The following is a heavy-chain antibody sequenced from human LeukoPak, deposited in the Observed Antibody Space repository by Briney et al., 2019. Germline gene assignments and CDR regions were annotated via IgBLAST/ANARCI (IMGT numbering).Heavy chain of an antibody. V-gene: IGHV1-2*02. CDR1: GYTFTGYY. CDR2: INPNSGGT. J-gene: IGHJ5*02. Sequence: ASVKVSCKASGYTFTGYYMHWVRQAPGQGLEWMEWINPNSGGTNYAQKFQGRVTMTRDTSISTAYMELSRLRSDDTAVYYCARARTYYDFWSGYYTHTVFDPWGQGTLVTVSS. CDR3: ARARTYYDFWSGYYTHTVFDP. D-gene: IGHD3-3*01.